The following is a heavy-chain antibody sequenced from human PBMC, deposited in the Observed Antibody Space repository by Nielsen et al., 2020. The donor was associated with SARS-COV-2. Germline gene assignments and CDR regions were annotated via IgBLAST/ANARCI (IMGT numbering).Heavy chain of an antibody. Sequence: GESLKISCAASGFTFSSYGMHWVRQAPGKGLEWVAVIWYDGSNKYYADSVKGRFTISRDNSKNTLYLQMNSLRAEDTAVYYCARDPPGVDTATLGYYYYYYMDVWGKGTTVTVSS. CDR2: IWYDGSNK. V-gene: IGHV3-33*01. J-gene: IGHJ6*03. CDR3: ARDPPGVDTATLGYYYYYYMDV. D-gene: IGHD5-18*01. CDR1: GFTFSSYG.